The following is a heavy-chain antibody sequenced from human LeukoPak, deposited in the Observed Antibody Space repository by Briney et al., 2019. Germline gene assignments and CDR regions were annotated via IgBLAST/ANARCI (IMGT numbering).Heavy chain of an antibody. CDR2: IIPIFGTA. CDR1: GGTFSSYA. Sequence: SVKVSCKASGGTFSSYAISWVRQAPGQGLEWMGGIIPIFGTANYAQKFQGRVTITADESTSTAYLELSSLRSEDTAVYYCASPRGVVTDNDAFDIWGQGTIVPVSS. J-gene: IGHJ3*02. D-gene: IGHD2-21*02. CDR3: ASPRGVVTDNDAFDI. V-gene: IGHV1-69*13.